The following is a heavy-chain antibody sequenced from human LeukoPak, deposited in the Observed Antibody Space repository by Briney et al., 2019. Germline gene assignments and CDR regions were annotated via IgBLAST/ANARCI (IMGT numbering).Heavy chain of an antibody. V-gene: IGHV4-30-4*02. CDR1: GGSISSGDYY. CDR2: IYYSGST. Sequence: SETLSLTCTVSGGSISSGDYYWSWIRQPPGKGLEGIGYIYYSGSTYYNPSLQSRVTISVDTSKNQFSLKLSSLHAVDTPLHYRAREGYCSSTSCYGGGGFDPWGQGTLVTVYS. CDR3: AREGYCSSTSCYGGGGFDP. J-gene: IGHJ5*02. D-gene: IGHD2-2*01.